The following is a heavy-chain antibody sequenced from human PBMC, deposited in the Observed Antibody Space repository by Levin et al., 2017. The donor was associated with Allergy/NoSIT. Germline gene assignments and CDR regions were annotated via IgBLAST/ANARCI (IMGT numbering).Heavy chain of an antibody. V-gene: IGHV3-30*18. J-gene: IGHJ3*02. CDR2: ISYDGSNK. CDR3: AKFGGSYQRNDAFDI. CDR1: GFTFSSYG. D-gene: IGHD1-26*01. Sequence: GESLKISCAASGFTFSSYGMHWVRQAPGKGLEWVAVISYDGSNKYYADSVKGRFTISRDNSKNTLYLQMNSLRAEDTAVYYCAKFGGSYQRNDAFDIWGQGTMVTVSS.